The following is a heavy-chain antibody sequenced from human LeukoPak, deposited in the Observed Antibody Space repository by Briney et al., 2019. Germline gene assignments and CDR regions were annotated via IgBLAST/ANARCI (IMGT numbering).Heavy chain of an antibody. J-gene: IGHJ5*02. CDR1: GFSFGDYT. Sequence: GRSLRLSCTASGFSFGDYTLSWVRQAPGGGLEWVGFFRSKTYGGTTAYAAAVKGRLTISRDDSKSIAYLQMNSLKTEDTAVYYCSVGSRGTYIPTFDLWGQGTLVTVSS. CDR3: SVGSRGTYIPTFDL. D-gene: IGHD1-26*01. V-gene: IGHV3-49*04. CDR2: FRSKTYGGTT.